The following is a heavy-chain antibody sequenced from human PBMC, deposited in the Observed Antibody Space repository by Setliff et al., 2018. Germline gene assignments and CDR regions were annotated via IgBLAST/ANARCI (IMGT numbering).Heavy chain of an antibody. J-gene: IGHJ4*02. CDR3: RLWLHETMRDY. Sequence: PGGSLRLSCAASGFRFSDLYMSWVRQAPEKGLEWVSVTYASGAANYADSVKGRFTISRDNSKNTLYLQMNSLRAEDTAVYYCRLWLHETMRDYWGQGTLVTVSS. D-gene: IGHD3-10*01. V-gene: IGHV3-53*01. CDR1: GFRFSDLY. CDR2: TYASGAA.